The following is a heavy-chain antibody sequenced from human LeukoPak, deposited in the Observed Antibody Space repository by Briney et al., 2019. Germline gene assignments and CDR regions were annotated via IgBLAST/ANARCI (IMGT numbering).Heavy chain of an antibody. Sequence: SETLSLTCTVSGYSISSGYYWGWIRQPPGKGLEWIGSIYHSGSTYYNPSLKSRVTISVDTSKNQFSLKLSSVTAADTAVYYCARDLYDSSGYYHYVRFNWFDPWGQGTLVTVSS. D-gene: IGHD3-22*01. CDR2: IYHSGST. CDR1: GYSISSGYY. V-gene: IGHV4-38-2*02. J-gene: IGHJ5*02. CDR3: ARDLYDSSGYYHYVRFNWFDP.